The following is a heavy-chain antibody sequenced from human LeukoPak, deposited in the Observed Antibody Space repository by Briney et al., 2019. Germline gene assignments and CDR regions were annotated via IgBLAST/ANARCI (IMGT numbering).Heavy chain of an antibody. CDR3: ARHGWHAWYFDL. CDR2: INQRRNT. J-gene: IGHJ2*01. D-gene: IGHD6-19*01. Sequence: SETLSLTCAVYGGSFSGYSWSWIRQPPGKGLEWIGEINQRRNTNYNPSLKSRVTISIDTSKNQFSLKLSSVTAADTAVHYCARHGWHAWYFDLWGRGTLVTVSS. CDR1: GGSFSGYS. V-gene: IGHV4-34*01.